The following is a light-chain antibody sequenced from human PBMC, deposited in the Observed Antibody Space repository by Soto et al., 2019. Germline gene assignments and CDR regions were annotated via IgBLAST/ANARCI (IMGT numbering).Light chain of an antibody. J-gene: IGLJ1*01. CDR2: DVS. V-gene: IGLV2-11*01. CDR3: SSYTFTSTLYV. Sequence: QSVLTQPRSVSGSPGQSVTISCTGTSSDVGSYKDVSWYQHHPGKVPKLMIYDVSERPSGVPDRFSGSKSGNTASLTISGLQAEDEADYYCSSYTFTSTLYVFGTGTKVTVL. CDR1: SSDVGSYKD.